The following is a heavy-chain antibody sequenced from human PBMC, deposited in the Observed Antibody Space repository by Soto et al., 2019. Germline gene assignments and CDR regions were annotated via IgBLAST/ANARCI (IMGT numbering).Heavy chain of an antibody. CDR3: ARLPIDYYDSSGYHYAFDI. V-gene: IGHV1-2*04. Sequence: ASVKVSCKASGYTFTGYYMHWVRQAPGQGLEWMGWINPNSGGTNYAQKFQGWVTMTRDTAISTAYMELSRLRSDDTAVYYCARLPIDYYDSSGYHYAFDIWGQGTMVTVS. J-gene: IGHJ3*02. CDR2: INPNSGGT. D-gene: IGHD3-22*01. CDR1: GYTFTGYY.